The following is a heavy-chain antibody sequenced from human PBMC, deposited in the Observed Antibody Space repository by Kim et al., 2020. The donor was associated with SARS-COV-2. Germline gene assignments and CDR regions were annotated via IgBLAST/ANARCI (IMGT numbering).Heavy chain of an antibody. J-gene: IGHJ4*02. D-gene: IGHD6-19*01. CDR3: ARVRLGYSSGWYSEALDY. V-gene: IGHV4-4*02. Sequence: KSRVTISVDKSKNQFSLKLSSVTAADTAVYYCARVRLGYSSGWYSEALDYWGQGTLVTVSS.